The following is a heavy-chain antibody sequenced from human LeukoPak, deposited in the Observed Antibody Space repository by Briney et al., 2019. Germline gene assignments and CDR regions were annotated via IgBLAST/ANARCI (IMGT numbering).Heavy chain of an antibody. J-gene: IGHJ4*02. CDR2: ISGSGGST. D-gene: IGHD4-17*01. V-gene: IGHV3-23*01. CDR3: AKDLSVRTFDY. CDR1: GFIFNNYA. Sequence: GGSLRLSCAASGFIFNNYAMSWVRQAPGKGLEWVSAISGSGGSTYYTDSVKGRFTISRDNSKNTLYLQMNNLRAEDTAVYYCAKDLSVRTFDYWGQGTLVTVSS.